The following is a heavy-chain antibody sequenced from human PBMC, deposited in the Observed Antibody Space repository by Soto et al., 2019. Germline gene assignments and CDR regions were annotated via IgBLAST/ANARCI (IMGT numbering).Heavy chain of an antibody. Sequence: SETLSLTCAVSGGSISSGGYSWGWIRQPPGKGLEWIGYIYHSGSTYYNPSLKSRVTISVDTSQNQFSLKLSFVTAADTAIYYCARAREYYDTEFDPWGQGALVTVSS. CDR1: GGSISSGGYS. CDR3: ARAREYYDTEFDP. J-gene: IGHJ5*02. CDR2: IYHSGST. V-gene: IGHV4-30-2*01. D-gene: IGHD3-22*01.